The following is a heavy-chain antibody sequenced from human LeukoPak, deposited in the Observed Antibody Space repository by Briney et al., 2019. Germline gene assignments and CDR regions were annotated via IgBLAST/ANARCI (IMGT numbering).Heavy chain of an antibody. Sequence: GGSLRLSCAASGFSFSSYTMSWVRQAPGKGPEWVSGISDRGSTTYYADSVKGRFTISRDNSKNTLYLQMNSLRAEDTAVYYCAKEGFALGLFDPWGQGTLVTVSS. J-gene: IGHJ5*02. D-gene: IGHD2-21*01. CDR1: GFSFSSYT. V-gene: IGHV3-23*01. CDR2: ISDRGSTT. CDR3: AKEGFALGLFDP.